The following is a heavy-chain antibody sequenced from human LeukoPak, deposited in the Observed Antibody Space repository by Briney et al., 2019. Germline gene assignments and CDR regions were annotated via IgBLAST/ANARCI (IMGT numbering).Heavy chain of an antibody. CDR1: GGSFSDYY. J-gene: IGHJ3*02. D-gene: IGHD3-10*01. CDR2: INHSGST. CDR3: ARRVRGVNDAFDI. V-gene: IGHV4-34*01. Sequence: SETLSLTCAVYGGSFSDYYWSWIRQPPGKGLEWIGEINHSGSTKYNPSLKSRVTMSVDTSKNHFSLKLSSSTAADTAFYYCARRVRGVNDAFDIWGQGTMVTVSS.